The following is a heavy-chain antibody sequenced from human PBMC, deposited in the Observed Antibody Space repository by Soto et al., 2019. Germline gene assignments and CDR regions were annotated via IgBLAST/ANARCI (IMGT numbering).Heavy chain of an antibody. D-gene: IGHD3-3*01. CDR2: IVGSRGST. Sequence: EVQLLESGGDLVQPGGSLRLSCAASGFTFSNCALSWVRQAPGKGLEWVSGIVGSRGSTYYADSVKGRFTISRDNSKKTLYLQMNSLRADDTAVYHCVKDRDNREDNFWSGFEYWGRGALVTVSS. J-gene: IGHJ4*02. V-gene: IGHV3-23*01. CDR1: GFTFSNCA. CDR3: VKDRDNREDNFWSGFEY.